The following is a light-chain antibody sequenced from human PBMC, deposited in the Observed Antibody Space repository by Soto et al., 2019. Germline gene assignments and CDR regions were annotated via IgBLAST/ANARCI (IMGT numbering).Light chain of an antibody. CDR2: DTS. V-gene: IGLV7-46*01. CDR3: LLSYSGARGV. J-gene: IGLJ1*01. CDR1: TGAVTSGHY. Sequence: VVTQEPSLTVSPGGTVTLTCGSSTGAVTSGHYPYWFQQKPGQAPRTLIYDTSNKHSWTPARFSGSLLGGKAALTLSGAQPEDEAEYYCLLSYSGARGVFGTGTKVTVL.